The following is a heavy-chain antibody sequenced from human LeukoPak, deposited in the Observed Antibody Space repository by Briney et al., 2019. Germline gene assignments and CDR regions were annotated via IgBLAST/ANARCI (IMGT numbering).Heavy chain of an antibody. Sequence: GRSLRLSCAASGFTLSSYAMHWVRQAPGKGLEWVAVISYDGSNKYYADSVKGRFTISRDNSKNTLYLQMNSLRAEDTAVYYCARDFGSGSYDYWGQGTLVTVSS. CDR1: GFTLSSYA. CDR3: ARDFGSGSYDY. CDR2: ISYDGSNK. J-gene: IGHJ4*02. V-gene: IGHV3-30-3*01. D-gene: IGHD1-26*01.